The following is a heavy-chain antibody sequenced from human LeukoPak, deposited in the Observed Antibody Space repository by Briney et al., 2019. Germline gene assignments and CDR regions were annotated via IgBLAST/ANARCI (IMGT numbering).Heavy chain of an antibody. V-gene: IGHV3-74*01. CDR1: GFTFSSYW. J-gene: IGHJ4*02. CDR2: INSDGSST. Sequence: GGSLRLSCAASGFTFSSYWMHWVRQAPGKGLVWVSRINSDGSSTTYADSVKGRFTISRDNAKNTLYLQMNSLRAEDTGVYFCARVFSGWYFYFDNWGQGTLVTVSP. CDR3: ARVFSGWYFYFDN. D-gene: IGHD6-19*01.